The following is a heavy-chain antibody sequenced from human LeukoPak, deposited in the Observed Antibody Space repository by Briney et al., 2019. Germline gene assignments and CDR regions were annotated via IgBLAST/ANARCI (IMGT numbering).Heavy chain of an antibody. V-gene: IGHV1-69*13. CDR1: GGTFSSYA. D-gene: IGHD6-19*01. CDR3: ARESSSGWFFDY. CDR2: VIPIFGTA. Sequence: GASVKVSCKASGGTFSSYAISWVRQAPGQGLEWMGGVIPIFGTANYAQKFQGRVTITADESTSTAYMELSSLRSEDTAVYYCARESSSGWFFDYWGQGTLVTVSS. J-gene: IGHJ4*02.